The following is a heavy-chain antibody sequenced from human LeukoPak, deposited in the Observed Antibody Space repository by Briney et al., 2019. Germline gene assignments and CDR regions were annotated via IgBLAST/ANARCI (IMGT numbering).Heavy chain of an antibody. CDR2: IYYSGST. J-gene: IGHJ6*03. D-gene: IGHD4-17*01. Sequence: PSETLSLTCTVSGGSISSSSYYWSWIRQPPGKGLEWIGYIYYSGSTNYNPSLKSRVTISVDTSKNQFSLKLSSVTAADTAVYYCARDHGDYQRYYYMDVWGKGTTVTVSS. CDR1: GGSISSSSYY. CDR3: ARDHGDYQRYYYMDV. V-gene: IGHV4-61*01.